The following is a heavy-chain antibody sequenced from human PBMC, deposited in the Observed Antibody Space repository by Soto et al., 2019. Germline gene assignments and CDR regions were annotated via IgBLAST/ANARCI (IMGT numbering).Heavy chain of an antibody. CDR1: GYTFSNYA. V-gene: IGHV1-3*01. J-gene: IGHJ6*02. CDR3: ARQRDSSTAYYYYYSMDV. Sequence: ASVKVSCKASGYTFSNYAMHWVRQAPGQSLEWMGWINVGSGNTKYSQKFQGRITISRDTSASTTYMELSSLRSEDTAVYYCARQRDSSTAYYYYYSMDVWGQGTTVTVSS. CDR2: INVGSGNT. D-gene: IGHD3-16*01.